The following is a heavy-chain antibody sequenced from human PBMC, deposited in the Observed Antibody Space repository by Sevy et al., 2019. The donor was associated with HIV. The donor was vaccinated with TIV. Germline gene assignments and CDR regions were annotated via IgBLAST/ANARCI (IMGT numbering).Heavy chain of an antibody. CDR2: ISSSSSTI. Sequence: GESLKISCAASGFTFSSYSMNWVRQAPGKGLEWVSYISSSSSTIYYAVSVKGRFTISRDNAKNSLYLQMNSLRDEDTAVYYCARGPSYYYDSSGYYPLFDYWGQGTLVTVSS. CDR3: ARGPSYYYDSSGYYPLFDY. J-gene: IGHJ4*02. V-gene: IGHV3-48*02. CDR1: GFTFSSYS. D-gene: IGHD3-22*01.